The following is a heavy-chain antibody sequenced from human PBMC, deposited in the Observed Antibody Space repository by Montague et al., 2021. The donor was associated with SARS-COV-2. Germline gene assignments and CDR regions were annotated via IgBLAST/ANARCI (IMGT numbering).Heavy chain of an antibody. CDR1: IGSISSGSYY. CDR3: ARDGYSSGWNGLHWFEP. J-gene: IGHJ5*02. D-gene: IGHD6-25*01. V-gene: IGHV4-61*02. CDR2: IYTSGST. Sequence: TLSLTCTVSIGSISSGSYYWSWIRQPAGKGLEWIGRIYTSGSTNYNPSLKSRVTISVDTSKNQFSLKLSSVTAADTAVYYCARDGYSSGWNGLHWFEPWGQGTLVTVSS.